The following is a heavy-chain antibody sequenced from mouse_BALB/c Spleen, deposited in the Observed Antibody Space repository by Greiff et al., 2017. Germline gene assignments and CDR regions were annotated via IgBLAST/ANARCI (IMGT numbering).Heavy chain of an antibody. CDR3: ARHPMDY. J-gene: IGHJ4*01. CDR1: GYSITSDYA. CDR2: ISYSGST. Sequence: EVKLQESGPGLVKPSQSLSLTCTVTGYSITSDYAWNWIRQFPGNKLEWMGYISYSGSTSYNPSLKSRISITRDTSKNQFFLQLNSVTTEDTATYYCARHPMDYWGQGTSVTVSS. V-gene: IGHV3-2*02.